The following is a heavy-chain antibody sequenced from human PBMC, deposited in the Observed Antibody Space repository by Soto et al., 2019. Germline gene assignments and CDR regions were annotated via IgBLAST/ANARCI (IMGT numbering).Heavy chain of an antibody. Sequence: GGSLRLSCAASGFTFSSYAMSWVRQAPGKGFDWVSAISGSGGSTYYADSVKVRFTISRYNSKNMLYLQMNSLRAEDTAVYYCAKDFDVVVVAATIGFDYWGQGTLVTVSS. J-gene: IGHJ4*02. D-gene: IGHD2-15*01. CDR1: GFTFSSYA. V-gene: IGHV3-23*01. CDR3: AKDFDVVVVAATIGFDY. CDR2: ISGSGGST.